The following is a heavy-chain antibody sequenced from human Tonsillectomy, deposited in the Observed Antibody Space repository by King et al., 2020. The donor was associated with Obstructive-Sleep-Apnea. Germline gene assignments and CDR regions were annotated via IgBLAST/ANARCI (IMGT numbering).Heavy chain of an antibody. CDR2: IKSKLDGGTT. V-gene: IGHV3-15*01. CDR3: TTDPGIVGDTGGYYYTMDV. J-gene: IGHJ6*02. CDR1: GFTFRNAW. D-gene: IGHD1-26*01. Sequence: VQLVESGGGLVKPGGSLRLSCAASGFTFRNAWMSWVRQAPGKGLEWVGRIKSKLDGGTTDYAAPVKGRFTISRDESKNTLYLQMNSLKTEDTAVYYCTTDPGIVGDTGGYYYTMDVWGQGTTVTVCS.